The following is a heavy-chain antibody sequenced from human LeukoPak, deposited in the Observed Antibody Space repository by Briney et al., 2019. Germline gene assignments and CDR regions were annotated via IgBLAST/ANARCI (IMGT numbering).Heavy chain of an antibody. V-gene: IGHV3-23*01. D-gene: IGHD6-19*01. Sequence: PGGSLRLSCAASGFPFSSYAMSWVRQAPGKGLEWVSSISVSGGSTYYADSVKGRFIISRDDSKNTLYLQMNSLRAEDTAVYFCAKDHSQTWAVAGTDFHYWGQGTLVTVSS. J-gene: IGHJ4*02. CDR3: AKDHSQTWAVAGTDFHY. CDR1: GFPFSSYA. CDR2: ISVSGGST.